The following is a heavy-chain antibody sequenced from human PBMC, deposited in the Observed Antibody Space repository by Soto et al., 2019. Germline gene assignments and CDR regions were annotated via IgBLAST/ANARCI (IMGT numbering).Heavy chain of an antibody. D-gene: IGHD3-16*02. Sequence: PSETLSLTCTVSNGSISSAIYYWGWIPQPPGKVLEWIGNIYHSGSTYYNPSLKTSPPISMDTSQNQFSLRLTSVTAADTAIYYCARGPDCLSTSACYRYFDSWGQGALVTVSS. CDR2: IYHSGST. CDR1: NGSISSAIYY. CDR3: ARGPDCLSTSACYRYFDS. J-gene: IGHJ4*02. V-gene: IGHV4-30-4*08.